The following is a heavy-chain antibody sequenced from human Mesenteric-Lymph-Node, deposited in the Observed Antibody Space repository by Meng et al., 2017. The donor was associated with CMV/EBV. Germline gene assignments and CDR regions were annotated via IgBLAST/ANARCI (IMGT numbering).Heavy chain of an antibody. CDR3: ARHQRWLKSEGGFNY. V-gene: IGHV4-34*01. Sequence: VQHQQWDHRRLKPSAPLPLTGAVYGGSFSGYYWSWIRQPPGKGLEWIGEINHSGSTNYNPSLKSRVTISVDTSKNQFSLKLSSVTAADTAVYYCARHQRWLKSEGGFNYWGQGTLVTVSS. D-gene: IGHD4-23*01. CDR2: INHSGST. J-gene: IGHJ4*02. CDR1: GGSFSGYY.